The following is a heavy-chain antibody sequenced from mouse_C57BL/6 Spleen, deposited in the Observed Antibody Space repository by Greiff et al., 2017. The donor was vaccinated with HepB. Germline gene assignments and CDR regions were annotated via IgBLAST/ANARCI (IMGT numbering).Heavy chain of an antibody. D-gene: IGHD2-3*01. V-gene: IGHV5-17*01. CDR1: GFTFSDYG. CDR2: ISSGSSTI. CDR3: ARTFYDGYLFAY. J-gene: IGHJ3*01. Sequence: EVMLVESGGGLVKPGGSLKLSCAASGFTFSDYGMHWVRQAPEKGLEWVAYISSGSSTIYYADTVKGRFTISRDNAKNILFLQMTSLRSEDTAMYYCARTFYDGYLFAYWGQGTLVTVSA.